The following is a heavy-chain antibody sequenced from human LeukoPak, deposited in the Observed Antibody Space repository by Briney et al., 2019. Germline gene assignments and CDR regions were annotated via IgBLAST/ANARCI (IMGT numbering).Heavy chain of an antibody. Sequence: PSETLSLTCTVSGGSISSYYWSWIRQPPGKGLEWIGYIYYSGSTNYNPSLQSRVTISVDTSNNQFSLKLSSVTAADTAVYYCARVYAPYSSNHFDYWGQGTLATVSS. CDR2: IYYSGST. CDR3: ARVYAPYSSNHFDY. D-gene: IGHD6-13*01. J-gene: IGHJ4*02. CDR1: GGSISSYY. V-gene: IGHV4-59*01.